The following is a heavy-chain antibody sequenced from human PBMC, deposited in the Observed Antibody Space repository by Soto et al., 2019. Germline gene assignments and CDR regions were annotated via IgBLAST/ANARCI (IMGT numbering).Heavy chain of an antibody. V-gene: IGHV3-21*01. J-gene: IGHJ3*02. Sequence: PSETLRLSCAASGFTFSSYSMNWVRQAPGKGLEWVSSISRSAGNTYYADSVKGRFTISRDNAKNSMYLQMNSLRAEDTAVYYCARDQVPGLDAFDIWGQGTMVTVSS. CDR1: GFTFSSYS. CDR2: ISRSAGNT. CDR3: ARDQVPGLDAFDI.